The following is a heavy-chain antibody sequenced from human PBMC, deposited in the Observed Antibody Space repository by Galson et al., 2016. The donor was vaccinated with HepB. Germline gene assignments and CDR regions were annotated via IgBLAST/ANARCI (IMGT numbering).Heavy chain of an antibody. CDR1: GYTLTELS. CDR3: ATSRDYYDTIGQPNDAFDI. V-gene: IGHV1-24*01. Sequence: SVKVSCKVSGYTLTELSMHWVRQAPGKGLEWMGGFDPEDGETIFAQRFQGRDTMTEDTSTDTAYMELSSLRSEDTAVYYCATSRDYYDTIGQPNDAFDIWGQGTMVTVSS. CDR2: FDPEDGET. J-gene: IGHJ3*02. D-gene: IGHD3-22*01.